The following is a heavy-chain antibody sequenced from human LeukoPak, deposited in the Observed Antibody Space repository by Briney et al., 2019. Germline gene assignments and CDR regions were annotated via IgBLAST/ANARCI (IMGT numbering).Heavy chain of an antibody. CDR1: GFTFSSYS. CDR2: ISSSSRYI. D-gene: IGHD6-13*01. CDR3: ARGLTSSWSNNWFDP. Sequence: TGGSLRLSCAASGFTFSSYSMNWVRQAPGKGLEWVSSISSSSRYIYYIDPVKGRFTISRDNAKNSLYLQMNSLRAEDTAVYYCARGLTSSWSNNWFDPWGQGTLVTVSS. V-gene: IGHV3-21*01. J-gene: IGHJ5*02.